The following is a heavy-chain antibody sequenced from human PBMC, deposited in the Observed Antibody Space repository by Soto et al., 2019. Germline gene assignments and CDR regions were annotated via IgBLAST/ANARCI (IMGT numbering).Heavy chain of an antibody. CDR3: ARDRPLVLITGDYYGMDV. CDR2: ISYDGSNK. CDR1: GFTFSSYA. V-gene: IGHV3-30-3*01. Sequence: WSLRLSCAASGFTFSSYAMHWVRQAPGKGLEWVAVISYDGSNKYYADSVKGRFTISRDNSKNTLYLQMNSLRAEDTAVYYCARDRPLVLITGDYYGMDVWGQGTRVTVSS. D-gene: IGHD6-13*01. J-gene: IGHJ6*02.